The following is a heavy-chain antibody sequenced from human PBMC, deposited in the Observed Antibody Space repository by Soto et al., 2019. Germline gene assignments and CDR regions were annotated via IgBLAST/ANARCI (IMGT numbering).Heavy chain of an antibody. D-gene: IGHD3-10*01. J-gene: IGHJ6*02. CDR1: GGSISSSSYY. Sequence: SETLSLTCTVSGGSISSSSYYWGWIRQPPGKGLEWIGSIYYSGSTYYNPSLKSRVTISVDTSKNQFSLKLSSVTAADTAVYYRARITMVRGVISNGYYYGMDVWGQGTTVTVSS. CDR2: IYYSGST. V-gene: IGHV4-39*01. CDR3: ARITMVRGVISNGYYYGMDV.